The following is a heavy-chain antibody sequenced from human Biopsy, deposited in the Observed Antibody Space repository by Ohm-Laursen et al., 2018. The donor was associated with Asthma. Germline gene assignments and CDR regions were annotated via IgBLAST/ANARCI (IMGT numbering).Heavy chain of an antibody. J-gene: IGHJ6*02. CDR2: IPQGGAT. V-gene: IGHV4-34*01. CDR3: ASGPQWSGLDI. D-gene: IGHD2-8*01. CDR1: RGPFRGYV. Sequence: GTLSLTCALNRGPFRGYVWAWIRQPPEKGLEWIGEIPQGGATTVNPSLKSRVTISMDPSKSQLYLSLRSLTAADTAVYYCASGPQWSGLDIWGQGTTVTVSS.